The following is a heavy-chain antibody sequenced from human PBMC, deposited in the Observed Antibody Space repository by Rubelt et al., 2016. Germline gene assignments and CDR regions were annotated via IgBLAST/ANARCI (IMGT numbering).Heavy chain of an antibody. CDR3: ARRPYCGGDCYFFDY. D-gene: IGHD2-21*01. V-gene: IGHV4-34*01. CDR1: GGSFSGYY. J-gene: IGHJ4*02. Sequence: QLQLQQWGAGLLKPSETLSLTCAVYGGSFSGYYWSWIRQPPGKGLEWIGEINHSGSTNYNPSLKSRVTISVDTSKNQFSLKLGSVTAADTAVYYCARRPYCGGDCYFFDYWGQGSLVTVSS. CDR2: INHSGST.